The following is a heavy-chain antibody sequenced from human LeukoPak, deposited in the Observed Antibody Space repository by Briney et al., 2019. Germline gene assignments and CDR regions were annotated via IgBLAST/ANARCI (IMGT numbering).Heavy chain of an antibody. D-gene: IGHD6-19*01. V-gene: IGHV3-30*04. J-gene: IGHJ4*02. CDR3: ARVPAHKEYSSGWYYFDY. Sequence: GGSLRLSCAASGFTFSSYAMHWVRQAPGKGLVWVAVISYDGSNKYYADSVKGRFTISRDNSKNTLYLQMNSLRAEDTAVYYCARVPAHKEYSSGWYYFDYWGQGTLVTVSS. CDR1: GFTFSSYA. CDR2: ISYDGSNK.